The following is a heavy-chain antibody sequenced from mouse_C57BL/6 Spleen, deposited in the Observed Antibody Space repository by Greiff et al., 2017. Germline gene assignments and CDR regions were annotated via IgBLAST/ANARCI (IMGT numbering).Heavy chain of an antibody. J-gene: IGHJ2*01. CDR1: GFTFSDYG. CDR3: ARGHYGSSPYFDY. V-gene: IGHV5-17*01. CDR2: ISSGSSTI. Sequence: EVMLVESGGGLVKPGGSLKLSCAASGFTFSDYGMHWVRQAPEKGLEWVAYISSGSSTIHYADPVKGRFTFSRDNAKNTLFLQMTSLRSEDTAMYYCARGHYGSSPYFDYWGQGTTLTVSS. D-gene: IGHD1-1*01.